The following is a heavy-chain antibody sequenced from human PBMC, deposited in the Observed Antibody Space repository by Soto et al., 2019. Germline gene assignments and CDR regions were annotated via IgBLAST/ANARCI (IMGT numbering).Heavy chain of an antibody. J-gene: IGHJ4*02. Sequence: QVQLVESGGGVVQPGRSLRLSCAASGFTFSSYGMHWVRQAPGKGLEWVAVIWYDGSNKYYADSVKGRFTISRDNSKNTLYLQMNSLRAEDTAVYYCARDPYYDSSGYYYCDYWGQGTLVTVSS. V-gene: IGHV3-33*01. D-gene: IGHD3-22*01. CDR1: GFTFSSYG. CDR2: IWYDGSNK. CDR3: ARDPYYDSSGYYYCDY.